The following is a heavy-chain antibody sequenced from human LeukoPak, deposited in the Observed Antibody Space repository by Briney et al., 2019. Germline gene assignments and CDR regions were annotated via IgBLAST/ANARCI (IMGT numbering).Heavy chain of an antibody. V-gene: IGHV3-7*01. CDR3: AGGGGWVFDY. Sequence: PGGSLTPSCAASGFTFSSYWMNWVRQAPGKGLEWVANIKQDGSETYYVDSVKGRFTISRDNAKESLYLRMNSLRAEDTAVYYCAGGGGWVFDYWGQGTLVTVSS. CDR2: IKQDGSET. CDR1: GFTFSSYW. D-gene: IGHD6-19*01. J-gene: IGHJ4*02.